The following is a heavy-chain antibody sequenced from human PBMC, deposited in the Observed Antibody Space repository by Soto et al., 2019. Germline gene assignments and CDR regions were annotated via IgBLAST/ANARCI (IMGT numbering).Heavy chain of an antibody. V-gene: IGHV1-18*01. CDR1: GYTFTSYG. CDR2: ISAYNGNT. J-gene: IGHJ4*02. CDR3: ARGVLSGYDRSRRRLFDY. Sequence: ASVKVSCKASGYTFTSYGISWVRQAPGQGLEWMGWISAYNGNTNYAQKLHGRVTMTTDTSTSTAYMELRSLRSDDTAVYYCARGVLSGYDRSRRRLFDYWGQGTLVTVSS. D-gene: IGHD5-12*01.